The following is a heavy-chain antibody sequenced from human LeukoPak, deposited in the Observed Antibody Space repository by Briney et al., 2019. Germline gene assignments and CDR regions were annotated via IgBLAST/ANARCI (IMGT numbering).Heavy chain of an antibody. CDR3: AKRGMTTIKEGFDY. CDR1: GFTFSSYA. D-gene: IGHD5-24*01. Sequence: PGGSLRLSYAASGFTFSSYAMSWVRQAPGKGLEWVSAISDSGGSTYYADSVKGRFTISRDNSKNTLYLQMNSLRAEDTAVYYCAKRGMTTIKEGFDYWGQGTLVTVSS. V-gene: IGHV3-23*01. CDR2: ISDSGGST. J-gene: IGHJ4*02.